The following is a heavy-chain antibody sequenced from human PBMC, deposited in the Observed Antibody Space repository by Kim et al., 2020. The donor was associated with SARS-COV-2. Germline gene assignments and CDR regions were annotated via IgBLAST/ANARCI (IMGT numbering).Heavy chain of an antibody. J-gene: IGHJ4*01. CDR2: IYYSGST. CDR1: GGSISGYY. V-gene: IGHV4-59*13. D-gene: IGHD3-16*01. Sequence: SETLSLTCTVSGGSISGYYWSWIRQPPGKGLEWIGYIYYSGSTNYNPSLKSRVTISVDTSKNQFSLKLSSVTAADTAVYYCARTNPDYESKTGGYDFD. CDR3: ARTNPDYESKTGGYDFD.